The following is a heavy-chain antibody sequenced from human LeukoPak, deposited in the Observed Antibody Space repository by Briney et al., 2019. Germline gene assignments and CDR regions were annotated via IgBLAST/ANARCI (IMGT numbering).Heavy chain of an antibody. J-gene: IGHJ4*02. Sequence: ASVKVSCKASGYTFTGYYMRWVRQAPGQGLEWMGRINPNSGGTNYAQKFQGRVTMTRDTSISTAYMELSRLRSDDTAVYYCARGLRLGELSLGNGYWGQGTLVTVSS. D-gene: IGHD3-16*02. V-gene: IGHV1-2*06. CDR2: INPNSGGT. CDR3: ARGLRLGELSLGNGY. CDR1: GYTFTGYY.